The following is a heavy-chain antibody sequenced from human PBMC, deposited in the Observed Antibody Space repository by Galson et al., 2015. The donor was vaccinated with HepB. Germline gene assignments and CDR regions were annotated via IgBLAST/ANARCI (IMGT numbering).Heavy chain of an antibody. J-gene: IGHJ4*02. CDR3: ARAEWVGATDY. CDR1: GFTVSSNY. CDR2: IYSGGST. Sequence: SLRLSCAASGFTVSSNYMSWVRQAPGKGLEWVSVIYSGGSTYYADSVKGRFTISRDNPKNTLYLQMNSLRAEDTAVYYCARAEWVGATDYWGQGTLVTVSS. V-gene: IGHV3-53*01. D-gene: IGHD1-26*01.